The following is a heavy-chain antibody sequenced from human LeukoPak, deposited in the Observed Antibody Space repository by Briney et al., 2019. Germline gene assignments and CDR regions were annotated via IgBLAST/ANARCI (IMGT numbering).Heavy chain of an antibody. CDR2: IDPNSGGT. J-gene: IGHJ4*02. D-gene: IGHD4-17*01. V-gene: IGHV1-2*02. CDR1: GYTFTGYY. Sequence: ASVKVSCKASGYTFTGYYMHWVRQAPGQGLEWMGWIDPNSGGTNYAQKFQGRVTMTRDTSISTAYMELSRLRSDDTAVYYCARTRGYGDFYFGYWGQGTLVTVSS. CDR3: ARTRGYGDFYFGY.